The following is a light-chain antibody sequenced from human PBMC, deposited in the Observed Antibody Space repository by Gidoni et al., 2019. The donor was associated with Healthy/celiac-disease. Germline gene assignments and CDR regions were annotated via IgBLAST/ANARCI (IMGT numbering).Light chain of an antibody. Sequence: QSVLTQPPSASGTPGQRVTISCSGSSSNIGGNPVNWYQQLPGTAPKLLIYSNNQRPSGVPDRFSGSKSGTSASLAISGLQSEDEAYYYCAAWDDSLNGWVFGGGTKLTVL. CDR1: SSNIGGNP. V-gene: IGLV1-44*01. CDR3: AAWDDSLNGWV. CDR2: SNN. J-gene: IGLJ3*02.